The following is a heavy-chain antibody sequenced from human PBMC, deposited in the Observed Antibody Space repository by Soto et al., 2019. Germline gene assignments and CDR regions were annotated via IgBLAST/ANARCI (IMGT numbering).Heavy chain of an antibody. V-gene: IGHV3-33*01. CDR2: IWYDGSNK. CDR3: ARDNDSSGPTDAFDI. J-gene: IGHJ3*02. Sequence: PGGSLRLSCAASGFTFSSYGMHWVRQAPGKGLEGVAVIWYDGSNKYYADSVKGRFTISRDNSKNTLYLQMNSLRAEDTAVYYCARDNDSSGPTDAFDIWGQGTMVTVSS. D-gene: IGHD3-22*01. CDR1: GFTFSSYG.